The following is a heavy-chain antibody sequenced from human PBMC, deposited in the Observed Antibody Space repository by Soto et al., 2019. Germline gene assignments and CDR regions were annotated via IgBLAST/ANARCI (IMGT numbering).Heavy chain of an antibody. D-gene: IGHD5-12*01. CDR2: IDPSDSYT. CDR1: GYSFTSYW. J-gene: IGHJ6*02. Sequence: GESLKISCKGSGYSFTSYWISWVRQMPGKGLEWMGRIDPSDSYTNYSPSFQGHVTISADKSISTAYLQWSSLKASDTAMYYCASQSVLVATIPLSYGMDVWGQGTTVTVSS. CDR3: ASQSVLVATIPLSYGMDV. V-gene: IGHV5-10-1*01.